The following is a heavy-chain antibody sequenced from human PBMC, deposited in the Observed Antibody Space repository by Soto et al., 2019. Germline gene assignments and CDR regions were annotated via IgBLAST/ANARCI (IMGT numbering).Heavy chain of an antibody. CDR2: MRLGGAEK. J-gene: IGHJ3*01. V-gene: IGHV3-7*03. Sequence: PGGSLRLSCVASGFSFTYYWMSWVRQAPGKGLEWVANMRLGGAEKYYVDSVKGRFTISRDNTKNSLYLEMNSLRDEDTAVYYCARGRSLDFWGQGTMVTVSS. CDR3: ARGRSLDF. CDR1: GFSFTYYW.